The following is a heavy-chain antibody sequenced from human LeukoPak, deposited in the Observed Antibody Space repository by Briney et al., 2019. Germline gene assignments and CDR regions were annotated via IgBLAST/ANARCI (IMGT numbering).Heavy chain of an antibody. CDR2: IGTAGDT. V-gene: IGHV3-13*04. Sequence: QPGGSLRLSCAASGFTFSSYDFHWVRQATGKGLEWVSAIGTAGDTYYSGSVKGRFTISRENAKNSLYLQMNSLRAGDTAVYYCARGSRGYPPDYWGQGTLVTVSS. J-gene: IGHJ4*02. CDR1: GFTFSSYD. D-gene: IGHD1-1*01. CDR3: ARGSRGYPPDY.